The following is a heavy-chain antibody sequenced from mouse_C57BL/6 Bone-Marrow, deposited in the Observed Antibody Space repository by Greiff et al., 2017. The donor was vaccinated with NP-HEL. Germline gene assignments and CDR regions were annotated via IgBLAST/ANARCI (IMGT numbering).Heavy chain of an antibody. CDR1: GYTFTDYY. CDR2: INPNNGGT. D-gene: IGHD2-3*01. J-gene: IGHJ3*01. V-gene: IGHV1-26*01. CDR3: ARFRWLLRAY. Sequence: VQLQQSGPELVKPGASVKISCKASGYTFTDYYMNWVKQSHGKSLEWIGDINPNNGGTSYNQKFKGKATLTVDKSSSTAYMELRSLTSEDSTVYYCARFRWLLRAYWGKGALVTVS.